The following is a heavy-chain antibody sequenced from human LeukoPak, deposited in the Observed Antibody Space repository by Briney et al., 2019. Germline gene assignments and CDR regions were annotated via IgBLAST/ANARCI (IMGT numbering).Heavy chain of an antibody. Sequence: ASVKVSCKASGYTFTGYYMHWVRQAPGQGLEWMGWINPNSGGTNYAQKFQGWVTMTRDTSISTDYMELSRLRSDDTAVYYCARGGDVVVVAATLLMDVWGKGTTVTVSS. CDR2: INPNSGGT. CDR1: GYTFTGYY. CDR3: ARGGDVVVVAATLLMDV. V-gene: IGHV1-2*04. J-gene: IGHJ6*04. D-gene: IGHD2-15*01.